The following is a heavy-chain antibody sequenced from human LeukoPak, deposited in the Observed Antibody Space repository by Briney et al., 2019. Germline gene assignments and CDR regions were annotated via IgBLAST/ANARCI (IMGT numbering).Heavy chain of an antibody. CDR1: GFTFGDYA. V-gene: IGHV3-49*03. J-gene: IGHJ4*02. CDR3: TSSLWFGELSVDY. Sequence: PGGSLRLSCTASGFTFGDYAMSWFRQAPGKGLEGVGFIRSKAYGGTTEYAASVKGRFTISRDDSKSIAYLQMNSLKTEDTAVHYCTSSLWFGELSVDYWGQGTLVTVSS. D-gene: IGHD3-10*01. CDR2: IRSKAYGGTT.